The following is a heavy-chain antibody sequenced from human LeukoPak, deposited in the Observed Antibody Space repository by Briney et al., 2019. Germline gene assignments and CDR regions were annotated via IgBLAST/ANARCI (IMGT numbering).Heavy chain of an antibody. CDR1: GGSISSGGYY. CDR3: ARARFWSGYYIDY. D-gene: IGHD3-3*01. V-gene: IGHV4-31*03. Sequence: SETLSLTCTVSGGSISSGGYYWSWIRQHPGKGLEWIGYIYYSGSTYYNPSLKSRVTISVDTSKNQFSLKLSSVTAADTAVYYCARARFWSGYYIDYWGQGTLVTVSS. J-gene: IGHJ4*02. CDR2: IYYSGST.